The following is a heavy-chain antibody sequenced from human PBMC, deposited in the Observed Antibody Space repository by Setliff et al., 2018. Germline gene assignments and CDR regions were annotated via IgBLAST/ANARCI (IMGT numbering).Heavy chain of an antibody. V-gene: IGHV1-2*02. Sequence: ASVKVSCKTSGYIFTNYYIHWVRQAPGQGLEWMGWINANTGGTREVQKFQGRVTMTRDTSIDTAYMEVNRLTYDDTAVYYCARVGGYASAWHGIEAFDIWGQGTKDTVSS. CDR2: INANTGGT. CDR1: GYIFTNYY. CDR3: ARVGGYASAWHGIEAFDI. D-gene: IGHD6-19*01. J-gene: IGHJ3*02.